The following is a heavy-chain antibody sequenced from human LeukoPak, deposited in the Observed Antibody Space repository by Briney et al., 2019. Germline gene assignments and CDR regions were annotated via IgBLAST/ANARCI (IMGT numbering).Heavy chain of an antibody. Sequence: SGPALVKPTQTLTLTCTFSGFSLSTSGMSVSWIRQAPGKALEWLARIDWDDNKYYTTSLQTRLTISKDTSKNQVVLTLTNMDPVDTATYYCARIQKGSGIDYWGQGTLVTVSS. J-gene: IGHJ4*02. CDR1: GFSLSTSGMS. V-gene: IGHV2-70*11. CDR3: ARIQKGSGIDY. D-gene: IGHD6-25*01. CDR2: IDWDDNK.